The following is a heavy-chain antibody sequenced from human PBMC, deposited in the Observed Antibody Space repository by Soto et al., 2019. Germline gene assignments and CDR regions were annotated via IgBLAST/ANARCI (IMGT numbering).Heavy chain of an antibody. CDR2: ITGGGTDT. CDR1: GFTFSTYA. V-gene: IGHV3-23*01. CDR3: AKGSRGHCTGVTCYPFDY. Sequence: EVQLLDSGGHLVQPEGSLRLSCAASGFTFSTYAMNWVRQAPGKRLEWVSSITGGGTDTYYADSVKGRFTISRDNSKNTLYLQMSSLRAEDTAVYYCAKGSRGHCTGVTCYPFDYWGQGTLVIVSS. D-gene: IGHD2-8*02. J-gene: IGHJ4*02.